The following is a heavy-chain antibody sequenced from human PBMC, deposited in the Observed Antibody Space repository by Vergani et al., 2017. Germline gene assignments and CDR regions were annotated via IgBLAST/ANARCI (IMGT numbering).Heavy chain of an antibody. CDR1: GNTFSHYT. V-gene: IGHV7-4-1*02. Sequence: QVQLVQSGSELKKPGASVKVSCRTSGNTFSHYTMSWVRQAPGQGLEWMGWINTNTGNPTYAQGFMGRFVFSLDTSVTTTYLQINSLQAEYTAVYYCYASARDPWGQGTLVTVSA. CDR3: YASARDP. D-gene: IGHD2-2*01. CDR2: INTNTGNP. J-gene: IGHJ5*02.